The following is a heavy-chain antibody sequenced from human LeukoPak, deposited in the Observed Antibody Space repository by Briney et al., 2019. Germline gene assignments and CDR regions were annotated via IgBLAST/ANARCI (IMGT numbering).Heavy chain of an antibody. CDR2: IYYSGST. D-gene: IGHD3-22*01. J-gene: IGHJ4*02. V-gene: IGHV4-39*07. Sequence: SETLSLTCTVSGGSISSSSYYWGWIRQPPGKGLEWIGSIYYSGSTYYNPSLKSRVTISVDTSKNQFSLKLSSVTAADTAVYYCARARPERVTMIVVVTRNWYYFDYWGQGTLVTVSS. CDR1: GGSISSSSYY. CDR3: ARARPERVTMIVVVTRNWYYFDY.